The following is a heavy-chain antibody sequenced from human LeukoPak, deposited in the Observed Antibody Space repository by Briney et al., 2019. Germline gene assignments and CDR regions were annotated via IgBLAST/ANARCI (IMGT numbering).Heavy chain of an antibody. D-gene: IGHD5-18*01. V-gene: IGHV4-34*01. J-gene: IGHJ5*02. CDR1: GGSFSGYY. CDR3: AREGYSYGFFDWFDP. CDR2: INHSGST. Sequence: PSETLSLTCAVYGGSFSGYYWSWLRQPPGKGLEWIGEINHSGSTNYNPSLKSRVTISVDTSKNQFSPKLSSVTAADTAVYYCAREGYSYGFFDWFDPWGQGTLVTVSS.